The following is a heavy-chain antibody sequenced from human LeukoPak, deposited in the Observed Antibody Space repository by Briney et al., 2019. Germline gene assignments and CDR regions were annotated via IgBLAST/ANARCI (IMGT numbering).Heavy chain of an antibody. CDR3: ARSNDYGDYAPHDY. D-gene: IGHD4-17*01. V-gene: IGHV3-7*01. Sequence: PGGSLRLSCAASGFTFSSYWMSWVRQAPGKGLEWVANIKQDGSEKYYVDSVKGRFTISRDNAKNSLYLQMNSLRAEDTAVYYCARSNDYGDYAPHDYWGQGTLVTVSS. CDR2: IKQDGSEK. J-gene: IGHJ4*02. CDR1: GFTFSSYW.